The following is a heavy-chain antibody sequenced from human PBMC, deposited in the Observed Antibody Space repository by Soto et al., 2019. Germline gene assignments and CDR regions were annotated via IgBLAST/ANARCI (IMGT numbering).Heavy chain of an antibody. CDR3: ALRLGDPGRLYFDY. V-gene: IGHV4-59*06. J-gene: IGHJ4*02. Sequence: SETLSLTCTVSGGSINNYYWSWIRQPPGKGLEWIAYISYSGSTYYNPSLKSRVSISVDTSKNQFSLKLSSVTAADTAVYYCALRLGDPGRLYFDYWGQGTLVTVSS. CDR1: GGSINNYY. D-gene: IGHD3-16*01. CDR2: ISYSGST.